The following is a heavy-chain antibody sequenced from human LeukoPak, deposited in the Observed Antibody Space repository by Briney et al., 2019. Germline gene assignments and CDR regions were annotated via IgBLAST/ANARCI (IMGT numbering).Heavy chain of an antibody. Sequence: GGSLRLSCAASGFTFSSYSMNWVRQAPGKGLEWVSSISSSSSYIYYADSVKGRFTISRDNAKNSLYLQMNSLRAEDTAVYYCAKDMGFLEWLLSPLYFDYWGQGTLVTVSS. CDR1: GFTFSSYS. J-gene: IGHJ4*02. CDR2: ISSSSSYI. V-gene: IGHV3-21*04. CDR3: AKDMGFLEWLLSPLYFDY. D-gene: IGHD3-3*01.